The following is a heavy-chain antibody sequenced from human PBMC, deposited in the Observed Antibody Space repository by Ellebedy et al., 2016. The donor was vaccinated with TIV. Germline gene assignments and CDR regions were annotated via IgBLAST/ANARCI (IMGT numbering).Heavy chain of an antibody. CDR1: GFTFSSYS. Sequence: GGSLRLSXAASGFTFSSYSKNWVRQAPGKGLEWVSYISSSSSTIYYADSVKGRFTISRDNAKNSLYLQMNSLRAEDTAVYYCARPIVGTTKALCYWGQGTLVTVSS. CDR3: ARPIVGTTKALCY. D-gene: IGHD1-26*01. J-gene: IGHJ4*02. V-gene: IGHV3-48*04. CDR2: ISSSSSTI.